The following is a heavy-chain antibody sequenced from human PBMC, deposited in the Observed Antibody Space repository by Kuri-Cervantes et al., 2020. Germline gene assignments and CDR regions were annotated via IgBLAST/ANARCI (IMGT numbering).Heavy chain of an antibody. D-gene: IGHD3-3*01. CDR1: GYTFTSYG. CDR2: ISAYNGNT. V-gene: IGHV1-18*01. J-gene: IGHJ4*02. Sequence: ASVKVSCKASGYTFTSYGISWVRQAPGQGLEWMGWISAYNGNTNYAQKLQGRVTMTIDTSTSTAYMELRSLRSDDTAVYYCARDYDFWRQEIHPLDYWGQGTLVTVSS. CDR3: ARDYDFWRQEIHPLDY.